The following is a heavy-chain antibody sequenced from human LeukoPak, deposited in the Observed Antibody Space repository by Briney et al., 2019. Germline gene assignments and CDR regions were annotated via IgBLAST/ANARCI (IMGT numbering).Heavy chain of an antibody. J-gene: IGHJ4*02. CDR1: GFTFGNYW. CDR2: IDTDGSST. Sequence: GGSLRLSCAASGFTFGNYWMHWVRQAPGKGLVWVSRIDTDGSSTSGADSVRGRVAISRDNAKNTVYLQMNSLGADDTAVYYCARAGYCSGGSCYFDYWGQGTQVIVSS. CDR3: ARAGYCSGGSCYFDY. D-gene: IGHD2-15*01. V-gene: IGHV3-74*01.